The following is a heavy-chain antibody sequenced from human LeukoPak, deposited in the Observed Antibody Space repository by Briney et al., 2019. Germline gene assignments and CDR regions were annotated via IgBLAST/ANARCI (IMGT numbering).Heavy chain of an antibody. CDR3: ARHLPVWYNSGWYDY. CDR1: DNSISSSSYY. D-gene: IGHD6-19*01. CDR2: IYYSGNT. J-gene: IGHJ4*02. Sequence: SETLSLTCTVSDNSISSSSYYWGWIRQPPGKGLEWIGIIYYSGNTYYNPSLKSRVTISVDTSKNQFSLKLSSVTAADTAVYYCARHLPVWYNSGWYDYWGQGALVTVSS. V-gene: IGHV4-39*01.